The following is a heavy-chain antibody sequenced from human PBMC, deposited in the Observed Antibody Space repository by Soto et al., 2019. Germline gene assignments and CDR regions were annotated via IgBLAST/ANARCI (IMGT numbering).Heavy chain of an antibody. V-gene: IGHV5-51*01. CDR3: ERPFDISGWYDY. CDR2: IYPGDSDT. J-gene: IGHJ4*02. D-gene: IGHD6-19*01. Sequence: GESLKISCKAFGYSFTSYWFAWVRQMPGKGLDLMGIIYPGDSDTRYSPSFKGQVTISADTSISTAYLQWSSLEASDTAMYYCERPFDISGWYDYWGQGTLVTVSS. CDR1: GYSFTSYW.